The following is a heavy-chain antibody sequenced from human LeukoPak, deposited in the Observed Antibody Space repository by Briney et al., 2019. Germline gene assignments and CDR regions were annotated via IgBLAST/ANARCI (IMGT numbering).Heavy chain of an antibody. J-gene: IGHJ3*02. CDR1: GFTFSSYS. V-gene: IGHV3-48*04. CDR2: ISSSSSTI. CDR3: ARPTTVTTISADAFDI. D-gene: IGHD4-17*01. Sequence: GGSLRLSCAASGFTFSSYSMNWVRLAPGRELEWVSYISSSSSTIYYADSVKGRFTISRDNAKNSLYLQMNSLRAEDTAVYYCARPTTVTTISADAFDIWGQGTMVTVSS.